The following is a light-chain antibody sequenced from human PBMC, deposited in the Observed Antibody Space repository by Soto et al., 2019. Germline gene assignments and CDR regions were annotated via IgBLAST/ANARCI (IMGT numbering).Light chain of an antibody. J-gene: IGKJ1*01. CDR1: QTVGSNY. CDR3: QQYGGKPWT. Sequence: EIVLTQSPGTLSLSPGERATLSCRASQTVGSNYLAWYQQKLGQAPRLLIYGAFNRVPGISDRFSGSGSGTDFTLTISRLEPEDFAVYYCQQYGGKPWTFGQGTKVEVK. V-gene: IGKV3-20*01. CDR2: GAF.